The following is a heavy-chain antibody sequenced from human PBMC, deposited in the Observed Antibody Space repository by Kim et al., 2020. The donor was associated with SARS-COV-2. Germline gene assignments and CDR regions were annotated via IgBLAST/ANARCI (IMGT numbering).Heavy chain of an antibody. J-gene: IGHJ4*02. CDR2: ISGSGGST. CDR3: AKCPTRVDFGVVIFFDY. V-gene: IGHV3-23*01. Sequence: GGSLRLSCAASGFTFSSYAMSWVRQAPGKGLEWVSAISGSGGSTYYADSVKGRFTISRDNSKNTLYLQMNSLRAEDTAVYYCAKCPTRVDFGVVIFFDYWGQGTLVTVSS. CDR1: GFTFSSYA. D-gene: IGHD3-3*01.